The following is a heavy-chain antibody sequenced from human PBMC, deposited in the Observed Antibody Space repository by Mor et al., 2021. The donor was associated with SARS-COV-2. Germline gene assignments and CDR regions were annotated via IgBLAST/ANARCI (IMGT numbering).Heavy chain of an antibody. V-gene: IGHV1-18*01. J-gene: IGHJ4*02. D-gene: IGHD1-26*01. CDR3: ARRGVRGSYCFDY. Sequence: GVTMTTDTSTSTAYMELRSLRSDDTAVYYCARRGVRGSYCFDYWGQGTLVTVSS.